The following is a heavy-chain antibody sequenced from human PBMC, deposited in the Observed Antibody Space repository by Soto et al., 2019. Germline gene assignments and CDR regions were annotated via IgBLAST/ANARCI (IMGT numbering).Heavy chain of an antibody. CDR3: ASEGTADNWFDP. Sequence: SETLSLTCAVYGGSFSGYYWSWIRQPPGKGLEWIGEINHSGSTNYNPSLKSRVTISVDTSKNQFSLKLSSVTAADTAVYYCASEGTADNWFDPWGQGTLVTVSS. CDR1: GGSFSGYY. V-gene: IGHV4-34*01. D-gene: IGHD2-21*02. CDR2: INHSGST. J-gene: IGHJ5*02.